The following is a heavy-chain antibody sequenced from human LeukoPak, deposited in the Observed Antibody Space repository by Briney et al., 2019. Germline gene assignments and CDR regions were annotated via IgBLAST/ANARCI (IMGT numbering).Heavy chain of an antibody. CDR1: GYTFTGYY. J-gene: IGHJ3*02. Sequence: ASVKVSCKASGYTFTGYYMNWVRQAPGQGLEWMGRINPNTGGTNYAQNFQGSVTMTRDTSITTVYMELSRLRSDDSAVYYCARVGDGLNDGFDIWGQGTMVTVSS. CDR2: INPNTGGT. CDR3: ARVGDGLNDGFDI. D-gene: IGHD5-24*01. V-gene: IGHV1-2*06.